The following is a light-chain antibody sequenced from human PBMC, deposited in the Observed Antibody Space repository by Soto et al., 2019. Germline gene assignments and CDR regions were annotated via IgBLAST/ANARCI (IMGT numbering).Light chain of an antibody. CDR1: QSLLHSNGNNY. Sequence: IVMTQSPLSLPVTPGEPASISCRSSQSLLHSNGNNYVDWYLQKPGQSPQLLLYLASNRASGGPDRFSGSGSGTDVTLKISRVEAEDVGVYYCMQALQTPITFGQGTRLEIK. V-gene: IGKV2-28*01. CDR3: MQALQTPIT. CDR2: LAS. J-gene: IGKJ5*01.